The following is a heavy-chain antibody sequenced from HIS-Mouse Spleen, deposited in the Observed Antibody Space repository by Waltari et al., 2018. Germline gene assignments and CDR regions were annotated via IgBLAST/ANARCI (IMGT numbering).Heavy chain of an antibody. CDR1: GCSISSSSYY. V-gene: IGHV4-39*07. Sequence: QLQLQESGPGLVKPSETLSLTCTVSGCSISSSSYYWGWIRQPPGKGLECIGSLYYSGSTYYNPSLKSRVTISVDTSKNQFSLKLSSVTAADTAVYYCAREIPYSSSWYVWYFDLWGRGTLVTVSS. J-gene: IGHJ2*01. CDR3: AREIPYSSSWYVWYFDL. CDR2: LYYSGST. D-gene: IGHD6-13*01.